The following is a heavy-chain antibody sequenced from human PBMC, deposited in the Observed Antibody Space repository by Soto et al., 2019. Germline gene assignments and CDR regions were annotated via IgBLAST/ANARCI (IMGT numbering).Heavy chain of an antibody. Sequence: QVQLLQSGAEVRKPGASVRVSCEASGYTLSHYFMQCVRQAPGQGLEWMGWINPNTGDTHNAQKFCGRVTMTRGTSINQAYMGVNRLTSEDTALYFCTRGGGGIGTGGTGNDAFDIWGQGTKVTVSS. CDR2: INPNTGDT. CDR1: GYTLSHYF. CDR3: TRGGGGIGTGGTGNDAFDI. V-gene: IGHV1-2*02. J-gene: IGHJ3*02. D-gene: IGHD6-13*01.